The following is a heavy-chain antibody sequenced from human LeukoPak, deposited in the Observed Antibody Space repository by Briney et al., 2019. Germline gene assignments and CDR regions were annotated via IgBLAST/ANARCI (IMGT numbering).Heavy chain of an antibody. CDR2: IKQDGSEK. J-gene: IGHJ4*02. D-gene: IGHD1-26*01. CDR1: GFTFSSYW. CDR3: AKPSGSGVDY. Sequence: GGSLRLSCAGSGFTFSSYWMSWVRQAPGKGLEWVANIKQDGSEKHYVDSVKGRFTISRDNAKNSLYLQMNSLRAEDTAVYYCAKPSGSGVDYRGQGTRITVSS. V-gene: IGHV3-7*01.